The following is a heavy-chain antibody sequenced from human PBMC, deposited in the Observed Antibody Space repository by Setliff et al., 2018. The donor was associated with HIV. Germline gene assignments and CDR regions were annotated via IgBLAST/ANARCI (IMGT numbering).Heavy chain of an antibody. D-gene: IGHD1-26*01. CDR3: ARGGSGSPFDY. J-gene: IGHJ4*02. V-gene: IGHV4-34*01. CDR1: GGSFSDYS. Sequence: PSETLSLTCAVYGGSFSDYSWSWIRQPPGKGLEWVGEISHGGGPNYNPSLESRVTISIDTSKNQLSLKLSSVTAADTAVYYRARGGSGSPFDYWGQGTLVTVSS. CDR2: ISHGGGP.